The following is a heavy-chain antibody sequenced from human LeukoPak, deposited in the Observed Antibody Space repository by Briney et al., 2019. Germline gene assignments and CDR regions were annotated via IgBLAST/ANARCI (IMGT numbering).Heavy chain of an antibody. CDR3: ARLGVNYGSGSYYKGKHFDY. J-gene: IGHJ4*02. CDR1: GYSISSDYY. V-gene: IGHV4-38-2*02. CDR2: IFHNGNT. Sequence: SETLSLTCTVSGYSISSDYYWGWIRQPPGKGLEWIGNIFHNGNTYYNPSLKSRVTISVDTSKNQFSLKLSSVTAADTAVYYCARLGVNYGSGSYYKGKHFDYWGQGTLVTVSS. D-gene: IGHD3-10*01.